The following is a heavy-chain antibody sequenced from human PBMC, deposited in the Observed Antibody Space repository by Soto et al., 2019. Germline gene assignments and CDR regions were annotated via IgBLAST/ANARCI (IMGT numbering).Heavy chain of an antibody. CDR1: GGSISSSSYY. CDR3: ARANAVTMVRGRWFDP. CDR2: IYYSGST. D-gene: IGHD3-10*01. V-gene: IGHV4-39*07. J-gene: IGHJ5*02. Sequence: SETLSLTCTVSGGSISSSSYYWDWIRQPPGKGLEWIGTIYYSGSTYYNPSLKSRVTISVDTSKNQFSLKLSSVTAADTAVYYCARANAVTMVRGRWFDPWGQGTLVTVSS.